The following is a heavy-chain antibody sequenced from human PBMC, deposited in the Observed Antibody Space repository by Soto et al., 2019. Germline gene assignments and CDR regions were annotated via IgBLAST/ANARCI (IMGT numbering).Heavy chain of an antibody. CDR3: ARGGHVVVVTAALDY. D-gene: IGHD2-21*02. V-gene: IGHV1-46*01. CDR1: GDTFTEYY. J-gene: IGHJ4*02. CDR2: VNPSGGHT. Sequence: QVQLMQSGAEVKKPGASVKVSCKASGDTFTEYYIHWVRQAPGQGLEWMGTVNPSGGHTTYAQHFLSSVTMTRDTSTSTRYMALTSLTSEDTAVYYCARGGHVVVVTAALDYWGQGTLVTVSS.